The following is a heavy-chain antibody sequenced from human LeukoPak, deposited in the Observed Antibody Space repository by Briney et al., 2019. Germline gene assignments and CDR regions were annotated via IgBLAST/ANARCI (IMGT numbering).Heavy chain of an antibody. CDR1: GFTFSSYS. V-gene: IGHV3-21*01. Sequence: GGSLRLSCAASGFTFSSYSMNWVRQAPGKGLEWVSSISSSSSYIYYADSVKGRFTISRDNAKNSLYLQTNSLRAEDTAVYYCARDSPARRDGDYEDFDYWGQGTLVTVSS. CDR2: ISSSSSYI. J-gene: IGHJ4*02. CDR3: ARDSPARRDGDYEDFDY. D-gene: IGHD4-17*01.